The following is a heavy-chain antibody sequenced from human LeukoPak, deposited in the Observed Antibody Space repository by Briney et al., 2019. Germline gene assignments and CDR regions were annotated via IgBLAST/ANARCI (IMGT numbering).Heavy chain of an antibody. V-gene: IGHV3-30*18. J-gene: IGHJ3*02. CDR2: ISYDGSNK. CDR3: SKDPQQGAFGAFDI. D-gene: IGHD3-16*01. CDR1: GFTFSSYG. Sequence: GGSLRLSCAASGFTFSSYGMHWVRQAPGKGLEWVAVISYDGSNKYYADSVKGRFTISRDNSKNTLYLQMNSLRAEDTAVYYCSKDPQQGAFGAFDIWAKGKMVTASS.